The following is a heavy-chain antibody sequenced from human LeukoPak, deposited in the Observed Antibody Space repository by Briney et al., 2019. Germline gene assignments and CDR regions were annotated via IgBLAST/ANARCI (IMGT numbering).Heavy chain of an antibody. J-gene: IGHJ4*02. CDR3: ARRSSWSGRKHLDYFDY. V-gene: IGHV4-39*01. CDR2: IYYSGST. D-gene: IGHD3-3*01. CDR1: GGSISSSSYY. Sequence: SETLSLTCTVSGGSISSSSYYWGWIRQPPGKGLEWIGSIYYSGSTYYNPSLKSRVTISVDTSKNQFSLKLSSVTAADTAVYYCARRSSWSGRKHLDYFDYWGQGTLVTVSS.